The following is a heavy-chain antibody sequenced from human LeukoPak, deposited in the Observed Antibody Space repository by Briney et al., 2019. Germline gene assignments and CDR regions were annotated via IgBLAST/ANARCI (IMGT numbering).Heavy chain of an antibody. Sequence: GGSLRLSCAASGFTFRSFAMHWVRQAPGKGLEWVAVISYDESNKYYADSVKGRFTISRENSKNTVYLQMNSLRADDTAFYFCAKAYYGGSSVYYYAMDARGQGTTVTVSS. CDR2: ISYDESNK. CDR3: AKAYYGGSSVYYYAMDA. D-gene: IGHD4-23*01. J-gene: IGHJ6*02. V-gene: IGHV3-30*18. CDR1: GFTFRSFA.